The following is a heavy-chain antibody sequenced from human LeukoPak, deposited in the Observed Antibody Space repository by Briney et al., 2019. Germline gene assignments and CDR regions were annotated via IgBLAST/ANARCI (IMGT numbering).Heavy chain of an antibody. J-gene: IGHJ3*02. CDR2: ISGSGGST. CDR3: AHQLARLGAFDI. Sequence: PGGSLRLSCAASGFTFSSYAMSWVRQAPGKGLEWVSAISGSGGSTYYADSVKGRFTISRDNSKNTLYLQMNSLRAEDTAVYYCAHQLARLGAFDIWGQGTMVTVSS. D-gene: IGHD5-12*01. V-gene: IGHV3-23*01. CDR1: GFTFSSYA.